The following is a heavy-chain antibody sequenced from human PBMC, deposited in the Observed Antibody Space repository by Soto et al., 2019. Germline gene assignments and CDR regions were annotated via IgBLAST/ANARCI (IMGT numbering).Heavy chain of an antibody. CDR1: GFTFSSYA. CDR2: IVASGGST. Sequence: GGSLRLSCAASGFTFSSYAMSWVRQAPGKGLEWVSAIVASGGSTYYADSVKGRFTISRDNSKNTLYLQMNSLRAEDTAVYYCARPLPYRTTIFGMAQENQGMDVWGHGTTVTVSS. D-gene: IGHD3-3*01. CDR3: ARPLPYRTTIFGMAQENQGMDV. V-gene: IGHV3-23*01. J-gene: IGHJ6*02.